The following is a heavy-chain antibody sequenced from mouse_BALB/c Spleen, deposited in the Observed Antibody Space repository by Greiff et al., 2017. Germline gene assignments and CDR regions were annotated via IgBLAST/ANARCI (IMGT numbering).Heavy chain of an antibody. Sequence: VQLQESGAELAKPGASVKMSCKASGYTFTSYWMHWVKQRPGQGLEWIGYIDPSTGYTEYNQKFKDKATLTADKSSSTAYMQLSSLTSEDSAVYYCARPITTVVARAMDYWGQGTSVTVSS. J-gene: IGHJ4*01. CDR1: GYTFTSYW. V-gene: IGHV1-7*01. CDR2: IDPSTGYT. D-gene: IGHD1-1*01. CDR3: ARPITTVVARAMDY.